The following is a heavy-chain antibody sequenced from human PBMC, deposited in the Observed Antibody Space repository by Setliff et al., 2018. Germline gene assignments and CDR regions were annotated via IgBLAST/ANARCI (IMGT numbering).Heavy chain of an antibody. CDR2: IIPIFGTA. CDR3: ARGYRGYYNFWSGSQRANWFDP. CDR1: GGTFSIYT. Sequence: KVSCKASGGTFSIYTISWVRQAPGQGLEWMGRIIPIFGTANYAQKFQGRVTITRNTSISTAYMELSSLRSEDTAVYYCARGYRGYYNFWSGSQRANWFDPWGQGTLVTVSS. V-gene: IGHV1-69*08. D-gene: IGHD3-3*01. J-gene: IGHJ5*02.